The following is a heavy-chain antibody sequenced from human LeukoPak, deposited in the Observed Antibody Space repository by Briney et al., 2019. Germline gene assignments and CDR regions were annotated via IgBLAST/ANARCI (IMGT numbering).Heavy chain of an antibody. Sequence: PGGSLRLSCAASGFTFSDYYMSWIRQAPGKGLEWVSAISGSGGSTYYADSVKGRFTISRDNSKNTLYLQMNSLRAEDTAVYYCARLGYCSSTSCYQSGFDPWGQGTLVTVSS. CDR2: ISGSGGST. D-gene: IGHD2-2*01. CDR3: ARLGYCSSTSCYQSGFDP. J-gene: IGHJ5*02. CDR1: GFTFSDYY. V-gene: IGHV3-23*01.